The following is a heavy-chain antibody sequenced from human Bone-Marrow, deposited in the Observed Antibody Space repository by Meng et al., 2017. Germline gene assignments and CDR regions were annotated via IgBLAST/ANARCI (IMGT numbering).Heavy chain of an antibody. V-gene: IGHV4-59*01. CDR2: INYSGRT. CDR3: ARGPSHGGSYSDY. J-gene: IGHJ4*01. D-gene: IGHD2-21*02. Sequence: QVQLQESGPGLVKPSETLSLTCTVSGGSISTYYWSWIRQSPEKGLEWIGYINYSGRTNYIPSLRSRATISVDPSKNQFSLNLRSVTAADTAVYYCARGPSHGGSYSDYWGHGTLVTVSS. CDR1: GGSISTYY.